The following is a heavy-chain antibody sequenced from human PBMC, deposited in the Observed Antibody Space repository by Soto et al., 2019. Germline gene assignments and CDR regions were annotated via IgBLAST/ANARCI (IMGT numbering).Heavy chain of an antibody. CDR3: ARFRVTTTPYRYYYYYRMDV. V-gene: IGHV1-69*01. CDR1: GGTFSSYA. Sequence: QVQLVQSGAEVKKPGSSVKVSCKASGGTFSSYAISWVRQAPGQGLEWMGGIIPIFGTANYAQKFQGRVTITADESTSTAYMELSSLRSEDTAVYYCARFRVTTTPYRYYYYYRMDVWGQGTTVTVSS. J-gene: IGHJ6*02. D-gene: IGHD2-21*02. CDR2: IIPIFGTA.